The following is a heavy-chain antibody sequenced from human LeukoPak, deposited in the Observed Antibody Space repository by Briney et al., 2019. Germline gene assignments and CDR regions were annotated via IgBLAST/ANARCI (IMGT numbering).Heavy chain of an antibody. Sequence: PGGSLRLSCAASGFSFSNYAMHWVRQAPGKGLEFVADISTDGGTTYYGDSVKGRFTISRDNSKNTLDLHMGSLKSEDTALYYCAKTRRPNLWDDPFDIWGQGTMVTVAS. CDR2: ISTDGGTT. CDR1: GFSFSNYA. D-gene: IGHD3-16*01. J-gene: IGHJ3*02. V-gene: IGHV3-64*02. CDR3: AKTRRPNLWDDPFDI.